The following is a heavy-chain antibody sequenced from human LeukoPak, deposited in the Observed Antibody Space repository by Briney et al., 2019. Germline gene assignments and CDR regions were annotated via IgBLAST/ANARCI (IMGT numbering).Heavy chain of an antibody. D-gene: IGHD3-9*01. J-gene: IGHJ4*02. CDR3: AKSRDDGTGYYYDY. CDR1: GFTFSAYS. Sequence: PGGSLRLSCAVSGFTFSAYSMNWVRQAPGKGLEWVAGISRNSYNIAYGDSVKGRFTISRDNAKKSLSLQMNSLGTEDTAFYYCAKSRDDGTGYYYDYWGQGVLVTVAS. CDR2: ISRNSYNI. V-gene: IGHV3-9*01.